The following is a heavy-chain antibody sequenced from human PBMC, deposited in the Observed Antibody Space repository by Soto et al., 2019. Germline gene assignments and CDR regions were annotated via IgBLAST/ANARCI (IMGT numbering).Heavy chain of an antibody. D-gene: IGHD3-3*01. V-gene: IGHV4-39*01. J-gene: IGHJ5*02. Sequence: SETLSLTCTVSGGSISSSSYYWGWIRQPPGKGLEWIGSIYYSGSTYYNPSLKSRVTISVDTSKNQFSLKLSSVTAADTAVYYCARPYSDFWSGYYTGWFDPWGQGTLVTVSS. CDR1: GGSISSSSYY. CDR3: ARPYSDFWSGYYTGWFDP. CDR2: IYYSGST.